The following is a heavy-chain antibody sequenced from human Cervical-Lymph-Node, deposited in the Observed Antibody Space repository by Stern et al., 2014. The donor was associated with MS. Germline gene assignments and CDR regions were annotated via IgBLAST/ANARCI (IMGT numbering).Heavy chain of an antibody. Sequence: QVQLVESGAEVKKPGSSVKVSCKASGGTFSNYAISWVRQAPGQVPEWMGVIVPIFETTTYAPKFQDRFTITADESTRTAYMELSSLRFDDTAVYYCARDRGVYFDFWGQGTLVTVSS. V-gene: IGHV1-69*01. CDR3: ARDRGVYFDF. CDR1: GGTFSNYA. CDR2: IVPIFETT. D-gene: IGHD3-10*01. J-gene: IGHJ4*02.